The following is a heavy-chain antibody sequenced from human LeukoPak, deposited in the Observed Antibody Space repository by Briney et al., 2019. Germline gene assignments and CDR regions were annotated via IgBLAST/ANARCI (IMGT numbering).Heavy chain of an antibody. J-gene: IGHJ5*02. V-gene: IGHV4-34*01. Sequence: SETLSLTCAVSGVSLTDDYWSWIRQSPGKGLEWIGEVSPDGYDKYNPSLKSRVSISVDQSENQLSLRMSSWTSTGTAIYYCARIRCGSGPEICYNHWAQGSLVTVSS. CDR3: ARIRCGSGPEICYNH. CDR2: VSPDGYD. CDR1: GVSLTDDY. D-gene: IGHD2-8*01.